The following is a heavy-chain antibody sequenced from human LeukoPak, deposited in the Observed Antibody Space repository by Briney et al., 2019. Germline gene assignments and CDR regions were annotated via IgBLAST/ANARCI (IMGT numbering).Heavy chain of an antibody. J-gene: IGHJ3*02. CDR1: GGSISSSSYC. CDR2: IYYSGST. Sequence: SETLSLTCTVSGGSISSSSYCWGWIRQPPGKGLEWIGSIYYSGSTYYNPSLKSRVTISVDTSKNQFSLKLSSVTAADTAVYYCARGGIQLWGEDAFDIWGQGTMVTVSS. CDR3: ARGGIQLWGEDAFDI. D-gene: IGHD5-18*01. V-gene: IGHV4-39*07.